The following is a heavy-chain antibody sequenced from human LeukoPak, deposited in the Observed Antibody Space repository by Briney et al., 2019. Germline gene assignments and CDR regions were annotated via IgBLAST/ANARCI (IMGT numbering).Heavy chain of an antibody. CDR3: ARDPDSSAFDY. D-gene: IGHD2-15*01. V-gene: IGHV3-7*01. J-gene: IGHJ4*02. CDR2: IKYDGTVK. CDR1: GISFGTSW. Sequence: GGSLRLSCTASGISFGTSWMSWVRQSPGKGLEFLANIKYDGTVKNYLDSVKGRFTISRDNPKNSMYLQMDSLRAEDTAIYYCARDPDSSAFDYWGQGALVTVSS.